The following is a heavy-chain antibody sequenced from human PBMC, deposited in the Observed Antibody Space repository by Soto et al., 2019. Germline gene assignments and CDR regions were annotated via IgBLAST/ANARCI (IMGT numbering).Heavy chain of an antibody. CDR2: ISYDGSNK. Sequence: GGSLRLSCVASGFTFSSYPMHWVRQAPGKGLEWVAVISYDGSNKYYADSVKGRFTISRDNSKNTLYLQMNSLRAEDTAVYYCARGYCTSTTCPGGYWGQGTLVTVSS. CDR1: GFTFSSYP. D-gene: IGHD2-2*01. CDR3: ARGYCTSTTCPGGY. V-gene: IGHV3-30-3*01. J-gene: IGHJ4*02.